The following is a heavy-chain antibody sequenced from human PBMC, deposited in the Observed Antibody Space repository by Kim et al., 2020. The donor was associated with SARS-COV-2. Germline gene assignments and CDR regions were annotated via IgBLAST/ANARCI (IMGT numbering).Heavy chain of an antibody. CDR3: ARLAVVGATDFDY. J-gene: IGHJ4*02. V-gene: IGHV4-39*01. Sequence: YNPSLRSGVTISVDTSKNQFSLKLSSVTAADTAGYYCARLAVVGATDFDYWGQGTLVTVSS. D-gene: IGHD1-26*01.